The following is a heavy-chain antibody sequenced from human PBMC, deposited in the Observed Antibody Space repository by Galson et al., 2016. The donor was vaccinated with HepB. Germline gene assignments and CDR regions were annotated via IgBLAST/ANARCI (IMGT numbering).Heavy chain of an antibody. CDR3: VRDDYLDV. V-gene: IGHV3-7*01. Sequence: SLRLSCAASGFIFGDHYIDWVRQAPGKGLEWAADIKADGRDKFYVDSVKGRFTIARDNTKNSLYLQMNSLRAEDTAVYYCVRDDYLDVWGQGTMVIVSS. J-gene: IGHJ3*01. CDR1: GFIFGDHY. CDR2: IKADGRDK. D-gene: IGHD4-11*01.